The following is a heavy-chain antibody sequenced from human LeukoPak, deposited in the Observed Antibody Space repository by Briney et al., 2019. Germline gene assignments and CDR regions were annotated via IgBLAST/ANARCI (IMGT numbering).Heavy chain of an antibody. Sequence: SETLSLTCAVYGGSFSGYYWSWTRQPPGKGLEWIGEINHSGSTNYNPSLKSRVTISVDTSKNQFSLKLSSVTAADTAVYYCARGFSTGGWVDYWGQGTLVTVSS. V-gene: IGHV4-34*01. J-gene: IGHJ4*02. CDR1: GGSFSGYY. CDR2: INHSGST. D-gene: IGHD2/OR15-2a*01. CDR3: ARGFSTGGWVDY.